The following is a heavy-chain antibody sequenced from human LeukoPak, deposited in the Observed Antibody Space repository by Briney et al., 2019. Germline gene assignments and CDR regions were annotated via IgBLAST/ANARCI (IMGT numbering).Heavy chain of an antibody. CDR2: IYDSGST. CDR1: GGSIRSSYYY. V-gene: IGHV4-39*01. Sequence: SETLSLTCTVSGGSIRSSYYYWGWIRQPPGKGLEWIGSIYDSGSTYYNPSLKSRVTISVDTSKNQFSLKLNSVTAADTAVYYCARGPRPRNIVVVPAAIHYGMDVWGQGTTVTVSS. D-gene: IGHD2-2*01. J-gene: IGHJ6*02. CDR3: ARGPRPRNIVVVPAAIHYGMDV.